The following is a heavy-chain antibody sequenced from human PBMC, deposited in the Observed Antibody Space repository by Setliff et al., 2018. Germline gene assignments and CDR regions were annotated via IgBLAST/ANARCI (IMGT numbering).Heavy chain of an antibody. J-gene: IGHJ3*02. V-gene: IGHV3-48*01. Sequence: PGGSLRLSCEASGFTFSGYSMNWVRQAPGKGLEWVSYISSSSHIISYADSVKGRFTISTDNAKNSLYLQIASLKGEDTALYYCAKDRLRIISPQDAFDIWGQGTVVTVSS. CDR2: ISSSSHII. CDR1: GFTFSGYS. CDR3: AKDRLRIISPQDAFDI. D-gene: IGHD2-15*01.